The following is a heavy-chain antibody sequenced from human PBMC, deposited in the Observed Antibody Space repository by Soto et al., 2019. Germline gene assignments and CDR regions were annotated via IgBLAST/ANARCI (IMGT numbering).Heavy chain of an antibody. CDR3: ARGPSSGWYGYYFDY. CDR2: IYYSGST. D-gene: IGHD6-19*01. V-gene: IGHV4-59*01. J-gene: IGHJ4*02. CDR1: GGSISSYY. Sequence: SETLSLTCTVSGGSISSYYWSWIRQPPGKGLEWIGYIYYSGSTNYNPSLKSRVTISVDTSKNQFSLKLSSVTAADTAVYYCARGPSSGWYGYYFDYWGQGTLVTDSS.